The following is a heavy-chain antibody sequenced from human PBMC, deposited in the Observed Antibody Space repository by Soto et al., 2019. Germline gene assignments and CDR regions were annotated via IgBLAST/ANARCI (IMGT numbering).Heavy chain of an antibody. J-gene: IGHJ4*02. CDR1: GFTVSSNY. CDR2: IKQDGSAK. Sequence: GGSLRLSCAASGFTVSSNYMSWVRQTPGKGLEWVANIKQDGSAKNYVESVKGRFTISRDNAKNLVYLQTNSLRAEDTAVYYCAGGTGWVHDYWGQGTLVTVSS. CDR3: AGGTGWVHDY. D-gene: IGHD1-1*01. V-gene: IGHV3-7*04.